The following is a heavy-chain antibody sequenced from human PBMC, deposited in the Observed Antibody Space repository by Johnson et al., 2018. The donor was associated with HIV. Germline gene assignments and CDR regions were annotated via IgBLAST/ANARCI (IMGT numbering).Heavy chain of an antibody. CDR2: INWNGDNT. J-gene: IGHJ3*02. D-gene: IGHD3-22*01. Sequence: MLLVESGGGLVQPGGSLRLSCAASGFTFDDYGMSWVRQAPGKGLEWVSGINWNGDNTGYADSLKGRFTISRDNAKNSLYLQMNSLEAEDTAWYYCARFLGYYDSNGYYFGDGFDIWGPGTMVTVSS. V-gene: IGHV3-20*04. CDR1: GFTFDDYG. CDR3: ARFLGYYDSNGYYFGDGFDI.